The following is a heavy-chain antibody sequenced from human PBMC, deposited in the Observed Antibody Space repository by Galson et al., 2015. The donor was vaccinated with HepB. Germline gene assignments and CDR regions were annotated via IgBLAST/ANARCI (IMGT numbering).Heavy chain of an antibody. J-gene: IGHJ6*02. CDR2: IKGDGTFT. D-gene: IGHD2-15*01. CDR1: GFTFINHA. Sequence: SLRLSCAASGFTFINHALSWVRQAPGMGLVWVSRIKGDGTFTTYADSVKGRFTISTDNARNTVYLQMNSLRAEDTAVYYCTRAPDCGGGSCDSFHYYGMHVWAKGPRSPSP. V-gene: IGHV3-74*01. CDR3: TRAPDCGGGSCDSFHYYGMHV.